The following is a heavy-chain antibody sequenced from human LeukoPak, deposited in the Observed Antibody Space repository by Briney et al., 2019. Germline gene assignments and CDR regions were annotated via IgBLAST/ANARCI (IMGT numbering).Heavy chain of an antibody. CDR2: IYSGGRT. CDR3: ARPGPDAFDI. V-gene: IGHV3-66*04. Sequence: GGSLRLSCAASGFTVSSNYMSWVRQAPGKGLEWVSVIYSGGRTYYADSVKGRFTFSRDNSKNTLYLQMNSLRAEDTAVYYCARPGPDAFDIWGQGTMVTVSS. J-gene: IGHJ3*02. CDR1: GFTVSSNY.